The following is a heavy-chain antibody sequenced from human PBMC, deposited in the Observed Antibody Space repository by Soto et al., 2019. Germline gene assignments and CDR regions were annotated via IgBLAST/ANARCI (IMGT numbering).Heavy chain of an antibody. CDR2: FDPEDGET. Sequence: ASVKVSCKVSGYTLTELSMHWVRQAPGKGLEWMGGFDPEDGETIYAQKFQGRVTMTEDTSTDTAYMELSSLRSEDTAVYYCATGAAIFGVVTSYYFDYWGQGTLVTVSS. CDR1: GYTLTELS. J-gene: IGHJ4*02. CDR3: ATGAAIFGVVTSYYFDY. V-gene: IGHV1-24*01. D-gene: IGHD3-3*01.